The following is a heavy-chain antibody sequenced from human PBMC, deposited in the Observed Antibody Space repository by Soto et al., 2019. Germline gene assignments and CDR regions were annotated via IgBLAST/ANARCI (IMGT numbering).Heavy chain of an antibody. V-gene: IGHV1-18*01. CDR2: ISAYNGNT. Sequence: QVQLVQSGAEVKKPGASVKVSCKASGYTFTSYGISWVRQAPGQGLEWMGWISAYNGNTNYAQKLQGRVTMTTDTSTSTAYMELRSLRSDDTAVYYCASFYYYGSGSYYKTDYYYGMDVWGQGTTDTVSS. D-gene: IGHD3-10*01. J-gene: IGHJ6*02. CDR3: ASFYYYGSGSYYKTDYYYGMDV. CDR1: GYTFTSYG.